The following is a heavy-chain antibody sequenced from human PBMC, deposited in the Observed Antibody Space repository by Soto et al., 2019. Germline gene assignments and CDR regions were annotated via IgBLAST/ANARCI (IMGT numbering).Heavy chain of an antibody. CDR3: GRSPTRTNSEDYFNP. CDR2: IYSGGGT. Sequence: TGGSLRLSCGDSGFTVTNNYMSLVRQAPREGPEYVSVIYSGGGTYYADSVQCRFTLSKDNSKNTLYHQMNSRGPAATAAYYLGRSPTRTNSEDYFNPWGQGTRVTVSS. V-gene: IGHV3-66*01. D-gene: IGHD4-17*01. CDR1: GFTVTNNY. J-gene: IGHJ5*02.